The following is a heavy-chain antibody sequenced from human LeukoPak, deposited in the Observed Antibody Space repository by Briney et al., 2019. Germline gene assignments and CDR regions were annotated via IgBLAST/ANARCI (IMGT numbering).Heavy chain of an antibody. Sequence: GGALRLSCAASGFTFDDYAMHWVRQAPGRGLEWVSLISGDGGSTYYADSVKGRFTMSRDNSKDSLYLQRNSLRTEDTALYYCAKPSSGWYRFDYWGQGTLVTVSS. J-gene: IGHJ4*02. D-gene: IGHD6-19*01. CDR1: GFTFDDYA. CDR3: AKPSSGWYRFDY. V-gene: IGHV3-43*02. CDR2: ISGDGGST.